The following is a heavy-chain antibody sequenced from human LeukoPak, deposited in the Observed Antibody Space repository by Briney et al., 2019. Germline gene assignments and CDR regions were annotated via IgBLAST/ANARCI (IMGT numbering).Heavy chain of an antibody. CDR3: ARHTYYYDSSGLIYWFDP. Sequence: GASVKVSCKASGYTFTSYDINWVRQATGQGLEWMGWMNPNSGNTGYAQKFRGRVTMTRNTSISTAYMELSSLRSEDTAVYYCARHTYYYDSSGLIYWFDPWGQGTLVTVSS. J-gene: IGHJ5*02. D-gene: IGHD3-22*01. V-gene: IGHV1-8*01. CDR1: GYTFTSYD. CDR2: MNPNSGNT.